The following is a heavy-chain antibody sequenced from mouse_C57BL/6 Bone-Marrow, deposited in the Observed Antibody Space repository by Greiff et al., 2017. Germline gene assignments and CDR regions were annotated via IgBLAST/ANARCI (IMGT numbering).Heavy chain of an antibody. D-gene: IGHD4-1*01. Sequence: QVQLQQPGAELVKPGASVQLSCKASGYTFTSYWMHWVKQRPGQGLEWIGMIHPNSGSTNYNEKFKSKATLTVDTSSSTAYMQLSSLTSEDSAVYYCARWTGTDSDYWGQGTTLTVSS. CDR3: ARWTGTDSDY. V-gene: IGHV1-64*01. J-gene: IGHJ2*01. CDR1: GYTFTSYW. CDR2: IHPNSGST.